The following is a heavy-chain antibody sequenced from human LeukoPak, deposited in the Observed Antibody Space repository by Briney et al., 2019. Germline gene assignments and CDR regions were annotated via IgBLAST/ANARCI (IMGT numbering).Heavy chain of an antibody. V-gene: IGHV4-39*01. J-gene: IGHJ4*02. CDR2: IYYSGST. CDR1: GGSISSSSYY. Sequence: SETLSLTCTVSGGSISSSSYYWGWIRQPPGKGLEWIGSIYYSGSTYYNPSLKSRVTISVDTPKNQFSLKLSSVTAADTAVYYCARLRAVFCSSTSCYVGLYYFDYWGQGTLVTVSS. D-gene: IGHD2-2*01. CDR3: ARLRAVFCSSTSCYVGLYYFDY.